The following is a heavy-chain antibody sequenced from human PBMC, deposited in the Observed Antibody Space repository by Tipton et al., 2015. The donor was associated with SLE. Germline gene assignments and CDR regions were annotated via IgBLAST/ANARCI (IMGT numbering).Heavy chain of an antibody. CDR3: ARDVSGYDDY. J-gene: IGHJ4*02. D-gene: IGHD5-12*01. V-gene: IGHV4-59*11. CDR2: IYYSGST. CDR1: GGSISGHY. Sequence: LRLSCTVSGGSISGHYWSWFRQPPGKGLEWIGYIYYSGSTNYNPSLKSRVTISVDTSKNQFSLKLSSVTAADTAVYYCARDVSGYDDYWGQGTLVTVSS.